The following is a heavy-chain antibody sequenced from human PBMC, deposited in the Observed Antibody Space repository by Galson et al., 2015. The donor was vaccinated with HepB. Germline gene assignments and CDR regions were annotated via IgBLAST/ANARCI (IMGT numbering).Heavy chain of an antibody. J-gene: IGHJ3*02. CDR1: GFTVSSNY. D-gene: IGHD2-21*01. CDR3: ARDRYCGGDCPSPTLAFDI. Sequence: SLRLSCAGSGFTVSSNYMTWVRQAPGKGLEWVSIIYTGGTTYYADSVKGRFTISRDYSKNTVFLQMNSLRAEDTAVYYCARDRYCGGDCPSPTLAFDIWGQGTMVTVSS. V-gene: IGHV3-53*01. CDR2: IYTGGTT.